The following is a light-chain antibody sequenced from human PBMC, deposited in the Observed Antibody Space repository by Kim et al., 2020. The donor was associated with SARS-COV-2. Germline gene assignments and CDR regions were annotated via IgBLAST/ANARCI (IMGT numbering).Light chain of an antibody. V-gene: IGKV1-5*03. Sequence: DIQMTQSPSTLSAFVGNRVTITCRASQSVDSWLAWYQQKPGKVPELLIYQASKLASGVPSRFSGSGSGTHFTLTISNLQPDDSAIYYCKQYETYWTFGPGTKVDIK. J-gene: IGKJ1*01. CDR1: QSVDSW. CDR3: KQYETYWT. CDR2: QAS.